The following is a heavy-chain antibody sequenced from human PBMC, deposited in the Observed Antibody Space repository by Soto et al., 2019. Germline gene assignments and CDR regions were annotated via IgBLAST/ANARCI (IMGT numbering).Heavy chain of an antibody. Sequence: GGSLRLSCAASGFTFSSYAMSWVRQAPGKGLEWVSAISGSGGSTYYADSVKGRFTISRDNSKNTLYLQMNSLRAGDTAVYYCAKGRESSGSYRPFDYWGQGALVTVSS. CDR3: AKGRESSGSYRPFDY. J-gene: IGHJ4*02. CDR1: GFTFSSYA. D-gene: IGHD3-22*01. V-gene: IGHV3-23*01. CDR2: ISGSGGST.